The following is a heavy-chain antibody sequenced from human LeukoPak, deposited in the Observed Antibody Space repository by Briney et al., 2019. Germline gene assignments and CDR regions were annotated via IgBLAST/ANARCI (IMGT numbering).Heavy chain of an antibody. CDR1: GFSFTSYW. V-gene: IGHV5-51*01. CDR3: ARGYGRIRLGRFDS. D-gene: IGHD3-16*01. J-gene: IGHJ4*02. CDR2: KNLGDAET. Sequence: GAPLKISCKCSGFSFTSYWIAWVRQMPGKILESMGIKNLGDAETRYSPSLLGQVTISADQSITTAYLEWSSLKASDTAMYYCARGYGRIRLGRFDSWGQGTQVTVSS.